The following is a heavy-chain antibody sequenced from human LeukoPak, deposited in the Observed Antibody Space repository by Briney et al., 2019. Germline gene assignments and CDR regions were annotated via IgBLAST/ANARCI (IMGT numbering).Heavy chain of an antibody. D-gene: IGHD6-6*01. CDR3: ARAGGAARPVDY. V-gene: IGHV1-2*02. J-gene: IGHJ4*02. CDR2: INPNSGGT. Sequence: ASVKVSCKASGYTFTGYYMHWVRQAPGQGLEWMGWINPNSGGTNYAQKFQGRVTMTRDTSITTAYMELSRLRSDDTAVYYCARAGGAARPVDYWGQGALVTVPS. CDR1: GYTFTGYY.